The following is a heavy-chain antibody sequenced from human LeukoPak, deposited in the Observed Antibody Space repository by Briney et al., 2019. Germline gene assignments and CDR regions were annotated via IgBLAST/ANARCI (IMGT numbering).Heavy chain of an antibody. CDR2: IYSGGST. V-gene: IGHV3-66*01. J-gene: IGHJ4*02. D-gene: IGHD4-17*01. CDR1: GFTVSSNY. Sequence: GGSLRLSCAASGFTVSSNYMSWVRQAPGKGLEGVSVIYSGGSTYYADSVKGRFTISRDNSKNTLYLQMNSLRAEDTAVYYCARGSYYGDKRGDYFDYWGQGTLVTVSS. CDR3: ARGSYYGDKRGDYFDY.